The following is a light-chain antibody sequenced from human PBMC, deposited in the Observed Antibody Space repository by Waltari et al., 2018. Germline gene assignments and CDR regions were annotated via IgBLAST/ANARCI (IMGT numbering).Light chain of an antibody. CDR3: QQYYSSPWT. J-gene: IGKJ1*01. CDR2: WAS. CDR1: QSLFYSTYIQNY. Sequence: DIVMIQSPDSLAVSRGARASITCKASQSLFYSTYIQNYLAWYQQKPGQPPDLLIYWASTRESGVPDRFSGSGSGTDFTLTINSLQAEDVAFYYCQQYYSSPWTFGQGTKVEVK. V-gene: IGKV4-1*01.